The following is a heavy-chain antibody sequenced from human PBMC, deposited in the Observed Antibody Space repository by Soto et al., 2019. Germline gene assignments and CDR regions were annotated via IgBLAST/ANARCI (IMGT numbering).Heavy chain of an antibody. CDR3: AKGDELLDYYGMDV. V-gene: IGHV3-11*01. CDR2: ISSSGGTI. Sequence: GGSLRLSCAASGFTFSDYYMSWIRQAPGKGLEWVSYISSSGGTIYYADSVKGRFTISRDNAKNTLYLQMNSLRAEDTAVYYCAKGDELLDYYGMDVWGQGTTVTVSS. J-gene: IGHJ6*02. D-gene: IGHD1-26*01. CDR1: GFTFSDYY.